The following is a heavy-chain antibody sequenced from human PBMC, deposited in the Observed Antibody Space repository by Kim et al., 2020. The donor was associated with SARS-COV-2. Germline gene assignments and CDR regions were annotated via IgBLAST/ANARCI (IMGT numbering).Heavy chain of an antibody. CDR2: IYHSGST. D-gene: IGHD3-10*01. Sequence: SETLSLICTVSGYSISSGYYWGWIRQPPGTGLEWIGSIYHSGSTYYNPSLKSRVTISVDTSKNHFSLKLSSVTAADTAVYYCARVPVLLWFGVVDRYFDLWGRGTLVTVSS. J-gene: IGHJ2*01. V-gene: IGHV4-38-2*02. CDR3: ARVPVLLWFGVVDRYFDL. CDR1: GYSISSGYY.